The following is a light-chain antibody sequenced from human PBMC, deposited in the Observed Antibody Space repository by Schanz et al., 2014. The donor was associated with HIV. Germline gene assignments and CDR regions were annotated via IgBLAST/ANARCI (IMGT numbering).Light chain of an antibody. CDR2: SDR. Sequence: QSVLTQPPSASGTPGQRVTISCSGSSSDIGSNTVNWYQQLPGTAPKLLIYSDRLRPSGVPARFSGSKSGPSASLAIRGLQSDDEAHYYCAAWDDLLNGPVFGGGTKLTVL. CDR1: SSDIGSNT. CDR3: AAWDDLLNGPV. V-gene: IGLV1-44*01. J-gene: IGLJ3*02.